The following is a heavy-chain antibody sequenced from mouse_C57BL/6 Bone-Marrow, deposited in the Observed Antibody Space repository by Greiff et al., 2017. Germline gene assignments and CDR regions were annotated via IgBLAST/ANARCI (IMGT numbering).Heavy chain of an antibody. CDR3: TYYDGRGGWYYHV. Sequence: VQLQQSGAELVRPGASVKLSCTASGFNIQDDYMPWVKQRPEQGLEWIGWIDPANGDTEYASKFQGKATITADTSSNTAYLQLSRLTSEDTAVYYCTYYDGRGGWYYHVRGTATTVTASS. D-gene: IGHD1-1*01. J-gene: IGHJ1*03. V-gene: IGHV14-4*01. CDR2: IDPANGDT. CDR1: GFNIQDDY.